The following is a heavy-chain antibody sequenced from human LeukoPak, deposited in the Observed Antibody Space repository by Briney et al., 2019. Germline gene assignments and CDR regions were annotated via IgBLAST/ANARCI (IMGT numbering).Heavy chain of an antibody. V-gene: IGHV1-2*02. CDR2: INPNSGGT. J-gene: IGHJ5*01. Sequence: GASVTVSCKASGYTFTGYYMHWVRQAPGQGLEWMGWINPNSGGTNFAQRFQGRVTMTRDTSISTAYMELSRLRSADTAVFYCAREDYYGSGSYYNALDSWGQGTLVTVSS. CDR1: GYTFTGYY. CDR3: AREDYYGSGSYYNALDS. D-gene: IGHD3-10*01.